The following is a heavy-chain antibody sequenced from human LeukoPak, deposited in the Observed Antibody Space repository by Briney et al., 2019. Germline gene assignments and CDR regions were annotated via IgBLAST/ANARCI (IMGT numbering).Heavy chain of an antibody. CDR2: VYYSGST. CDR3: ASGQYCSSTSCYNYYFDY. D-gene: IGHD2-2*02. Sequence: SQTLSLTCTVSGDSISSGAYYWSWTRQHPGKGLEWIGYVYYSGSTYYNPSLKSRVTISVDTSKNQFSLRLSSVTAADTAVYYCASGQYCSSTSCYNYYFDYWGQGTLVTVSS. J-gene: IGHJ4*02. CDR1: GDSISSGAYY. V-gene: IGHV4-31*03.